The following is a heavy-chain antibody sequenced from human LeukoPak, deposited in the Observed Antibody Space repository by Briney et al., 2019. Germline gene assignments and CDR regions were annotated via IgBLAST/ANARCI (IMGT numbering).Heavy chain of an antibody. V-gene: IGHV3-23*01. D-gene: IGHD1-20*01. CDR3: ARNVYNWNDVGNYFDY. CDR2: ISGSGGST. CDR1: GFTFSSYA. J-gene: IGHJ4*02. Sequence: GGSLRLSCAASGFTFSSYAMSWVRQAPGKGLEWVSAISGSGGSTYYADSVKGRFTISRDNSKNTLYLQMNSLRAEDTAVYYCARNVYNWNDVGNYFDYWGQGTLVTVSS.